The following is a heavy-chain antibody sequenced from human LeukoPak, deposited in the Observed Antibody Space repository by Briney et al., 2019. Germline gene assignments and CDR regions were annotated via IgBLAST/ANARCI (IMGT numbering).Heavy chain of an antibody. CDR3: ARAVEGGYSSSSWGYYYYMDV. CDR2: IYNRGST. D-gene: IGHD6-6*01. J-gene: IGHJ6*03. V-gene: IGHV4-38-2*02. CDR1: GYSISSGYF. Sequence: SETLSLTCTVSGYSISSGYFRGWIRQTPGKGLEWIGSIYNRGSTYYNPSLKSRVTLSVDTSKNQFSLQLNSVTAADTAVYYCARAVEGGYSSSSWGYYYYMDVWGKGTTVTVSS.